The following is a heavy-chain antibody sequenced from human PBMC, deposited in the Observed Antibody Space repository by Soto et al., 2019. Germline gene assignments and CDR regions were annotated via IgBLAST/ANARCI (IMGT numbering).Heavy chain of an antibody. CDR2: ISAGGDST. D-gene: IGHD2-15*01. V-gene: IGHV3-23*01. CDR1: GFTFSSYA. CDR3: AKELDIVVVVAMDY. Sequence: EVQLLESGGGLVQPGGSLRLSCAASGFTFSSYAMSWVRQAPGKGLEWVSGISAGGDSTYYADSVKGRFTISRDNSKNTLNLQMNSLRTEDTALSYCAKELDIVVVVAMDYWGQGTLVTVSS. J-gene: IGHJ4*02.